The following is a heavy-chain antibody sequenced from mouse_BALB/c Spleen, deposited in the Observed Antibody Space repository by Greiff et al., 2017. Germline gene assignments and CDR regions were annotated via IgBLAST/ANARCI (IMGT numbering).Heavy chain of an antibody. CDR2: INPNNGGT. J-gene: IGHJ4*01. V-gene: IGHV1S29*02. CDR3: AREGYAMDY. Sequence: EVQLQQSGPELVKPGASVKISCKASGYTFTDYNMHWVKQSHGKSLEWIGDINPNNGGTSYNQKFKGKATLTVDKSSSTAYMQLNSLTSEDSAVYYCAREGYAMDYWGQGTSVTVSS. CDR1: GYTFTDYN.